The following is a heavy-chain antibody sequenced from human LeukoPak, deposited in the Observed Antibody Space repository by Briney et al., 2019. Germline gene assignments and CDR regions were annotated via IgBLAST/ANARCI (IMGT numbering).Heavy chain of an antibody. J-gene: IGHJ4*02. D-gene: IGHD6-19*01. V-gene: IGHV3-21*01. CDR1: GFTFSNYW. CDR2: ISSSSSYI. CDR3: ARGPPPWSGSSGYRFDY. Sequence: PGGSLRLSCAASGFTFSNYWMNWVRQAPGKGLEWVSSISSSSSYIYYADSVKGRFTISRDNAKNSLYLQMNSLSAEDTAVYYRARGPPPWSGSSGYRFDYWGQGTLVTVSS.